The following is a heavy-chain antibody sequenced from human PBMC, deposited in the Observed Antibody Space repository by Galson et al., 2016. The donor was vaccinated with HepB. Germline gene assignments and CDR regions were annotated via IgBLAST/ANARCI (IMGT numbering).Heavy chain of an antibody. CDR2: IYPGDSDT. CDR1: GYSFTSYW. V-gene: IGHV5-51*01. J-gene: IGHJ4*02. CDR3: ARLYGDYDLPFY. Sequence: QSGAEVKKPGESLKISCKGSGYSFTSYWIGWVRQMPGKGLEWMGVIYPGDSDTTYSPSFQGHVSFSVDKSINTAYLQWSSLKASDTAVYYCARLYGDYDLPFYWGRGTLVTVSS. D-gene: IGHD4-17*01.